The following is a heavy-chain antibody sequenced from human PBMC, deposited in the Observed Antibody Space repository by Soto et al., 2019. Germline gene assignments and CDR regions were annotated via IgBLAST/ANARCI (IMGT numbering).Heavy chain of an antibody. CDR2: ISYDGSNK. J-gene: IGHJ4*02. CDR1: GFTFSSYG. Sequence: GGSLRLSCAASGFTFSSYGMHWVRQAPGKGLEWVAVISYDGSNKYYADSVKGRFTISRDNSKNTLYLQMNSLRAEDTAVYFCVRDSGWLFDSWGQGTLVTVSS. V-gene: IGHV3-30*03. D-gene: IGHD6-19*01. CDR3: VRDSGWLFDS.